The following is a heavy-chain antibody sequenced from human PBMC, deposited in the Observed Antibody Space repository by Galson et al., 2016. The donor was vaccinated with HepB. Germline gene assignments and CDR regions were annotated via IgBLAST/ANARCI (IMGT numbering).Heavy chain of an antibody. V-gene: IGHV4-30-4*01. CDR1: GGSDYDSYY. J-gene: IGHJ3*02. CDR2: IYSSGNT. D-gene: IGHD2-15*01. CDR3: ARGPPEGCGGGTCYLGAFEI. Sequence: TLSLTCTVSGGSDYDSYYWSWIRQPPGKGLEWIGHIYSSGNTYYNPSLESRVSISLHTSKDHFSLRVTSVTAADPAVYYCARGPPEGCGGGTCYLGAFEIWGQGTMVTVSS.